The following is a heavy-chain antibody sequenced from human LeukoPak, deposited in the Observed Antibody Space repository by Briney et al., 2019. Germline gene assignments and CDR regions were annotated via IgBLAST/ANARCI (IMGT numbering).Heavy chain of an antibody. CDR2: IYTSGST. CDR1: GGSISSGSYY. D-gene: IGHD3-16*02. CDR3: ARWRRIENWFDP. Sequence: SETLSLTCTVSGGSISSGSYYWSWIRQPAGKGLEWIGRIYTSGSTNYNPSLKSRVTISVDTSKNQFSLKLSSVTAADTAVYYCARWRRIENWFDPWGQGTLVTVSS. J-gene: IGHJ5*02. V-gene: IGHV4-61*02.